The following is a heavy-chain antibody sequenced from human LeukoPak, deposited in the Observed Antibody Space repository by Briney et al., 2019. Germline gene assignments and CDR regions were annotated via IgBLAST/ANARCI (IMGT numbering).Heavy chain of an antibody. CDR2: IYVTGT. J-gene: IGHJ6*03. Sequence: PSETLSLTCTVSGGSIGTYYWSWIRQSPGKGLEWIGYIYVTGTRYNPYLQSRVTISVDRSRNQFFLKMSSVTAADTAGYFFACPNGGGIGDMDVWGKGTQVIVSS. CDR1: GGSIGTYY. V-gene: IGHV4-4*09. CDR3: ACPNGGGIGDMDV. D-gene: IGHD3-16*02.